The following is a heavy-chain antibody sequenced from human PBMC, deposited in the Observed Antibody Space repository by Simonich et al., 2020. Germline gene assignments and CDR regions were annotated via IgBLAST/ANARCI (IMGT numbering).Heavy chain of an antibody. Sequence: EVQRVESGGGLIQPGGSLSLSGAASGFTVSSNNMSGVRQAPGRGLGWVSVIYSGGNTYNADSVTGRFTISRDNSKNTLYLQINSLRAEDTAVYYCARWTATGYYFDYWGQGTLVTVSS. D-gene: IGHD1-1*01. V-gene: IGHV3-53*01. J-gene: IGHJ4*02. CDR2: IYSGGNT. CDR1: GFTVSSNN. CDR3: ARWTATGYYFDY.